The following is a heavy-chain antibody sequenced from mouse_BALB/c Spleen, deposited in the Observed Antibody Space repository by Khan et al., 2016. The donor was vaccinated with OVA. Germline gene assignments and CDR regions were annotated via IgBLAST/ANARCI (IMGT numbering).Heavy chain of an antibody. CDR1: GYTFTSYW. Sequence: QVRLQQSGAELARPGASVKLSCKASGYTFTSYWMQWVKQRPGQGLEWIGAIYPGDGDTRYTQKFKGRATMTADKSSSTAYMQLSSLASEDSAVXYCARWYYYAMDYWGQGTSVTVSS. V-gene: IGHV1-87*01. D-gene: IGHD2-3*01. CDR2: IYPGDGDT. J-gene: IGHJ4*01. CDR3: ARWYYYAMDY.